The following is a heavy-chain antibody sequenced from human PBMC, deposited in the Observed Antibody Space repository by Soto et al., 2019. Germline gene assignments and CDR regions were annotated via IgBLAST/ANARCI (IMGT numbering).Heavy chain of an antibody. CDR3: ARLGFNYDFLSGFYNVHHYYAIDV. CDR1: GYSFTTFW. D-gene: IGHD3-3*01. J-gene: IGHJ6*02. Sequence: GESLKISCQASGYSFTTFWISWVRQMTGKGLECMGRIDPTDSYTDYGPSFEGHVTMSVDRSINSVYLRWSSLKASDTATYYCARLGFNYDFLSGFYNVHHYYAIDVWGQGTTVTVSS. V-gene: IGHV5-10-1*01. CDR2: IDPTDSYT.